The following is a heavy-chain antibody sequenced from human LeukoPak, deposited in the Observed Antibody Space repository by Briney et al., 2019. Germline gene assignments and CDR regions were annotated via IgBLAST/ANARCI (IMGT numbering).Heavy chain of an antibody. V-gene: IGHV4-4*07. Sequence: PSETLSLTCTVSSGSFSSHYWSWIRQPAGKGLEWIGRIYTSGSTNYNPSLKSRVTMSVDTSKNQFSLKLSSVTAADTAVYYCARGITIFGVEYRDAFDIWGQGTMVTVSS. J-gene: IGHJ3*02. CDR2: IYTSGST. CDR1: SGSFSSHY. CDR3: ARGITIFGVEYRDAFDI. D-gene: IGHD3-3*01.